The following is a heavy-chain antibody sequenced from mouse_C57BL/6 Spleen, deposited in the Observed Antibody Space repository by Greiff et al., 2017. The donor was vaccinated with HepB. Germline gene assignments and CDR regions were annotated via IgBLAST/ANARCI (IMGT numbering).Heavy chain of an antibody. D-gene: IGHD2-10*02. CDR2: INPNNGGT. V-gene: IGHV1-22*01. CDR1: GYTFTDYN. CDR3: ARSSNSAMDY. J-gene: IGHJ4*01. Sequence: EVMLVESGPELVKPGASVKMSCKASGYTFTDYNMHWVKQSHGKSLEWIGYINPNNGGTSYNQKFKGKATLTVNKSSSTAYMELRSLTSEDSAVYYCARSSNSAMDYWGQGTSVTVSS.